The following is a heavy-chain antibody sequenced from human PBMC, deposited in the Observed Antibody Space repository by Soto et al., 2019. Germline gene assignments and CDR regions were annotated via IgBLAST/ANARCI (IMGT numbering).Heavy chain of an antibody. V-gene: IGHV4-34*01. CDR3: ARDKVTGLFDY. CDR1: GGSFSGYY. D-gene: IGHD1-1*01. CDR2: INHSGST. Sequence: QVQLQQWGAGLLKPSETLSLTCAVYGGSFSGYYWTWIRQPPGTGLEWIGEINHSGSTNYNPSLKRRVIISVDTSKHQFSLKLTSVNAAETAVYYCARDKVTGLFDYWGQGTQVTVYS. J-gene: IGHJ4*02.